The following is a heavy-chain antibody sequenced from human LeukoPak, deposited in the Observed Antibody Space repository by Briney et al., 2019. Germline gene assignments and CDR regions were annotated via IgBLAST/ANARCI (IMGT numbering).Heavy chain of an antibody. J-gene: IGHJ6*03. CDR3: ARVPPPARITMVRGVISPPHKSVYYYYYMDV. Sequence: SVKVSCKASGGTFSSYAISWVRQAPGQGLEWMGGIIPTFGTANYAQKFQGRVTITADESTSTAYMELSSLRSEDTAVYYCARVPPPARITMVRGVISPPHKSVYYYYYMDVWGKGTTVTVSS. CDR1: GGTFSSYA. V-gene: IGHV1-69*13. CDR2: IIPTFGTA. D-gene: IGHD3-10*01.